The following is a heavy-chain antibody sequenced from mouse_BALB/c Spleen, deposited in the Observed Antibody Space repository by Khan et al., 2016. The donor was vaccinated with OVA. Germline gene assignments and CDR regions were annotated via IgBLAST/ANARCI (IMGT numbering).Heavy chain of an antibody. J-gene: IGHJ1*01. D-gene: IGHD2-14*01. V-gene: IGHV1-4*01. CDR1: GYTFTSYT. CDR3: VRSGAYYRYDGYFDV. CDR2: INPSNGYT. Sequence: VELVESGAELARPGASVKMSCKASGYTFTSYTMHWVKQRPGQGLEWIGYINPSNGYTNYNQKFKDKATLTADKSSSTAYMQLSSLTSEDSAVYYCVRSGAYYRYDGYFDVWGAGTTVTVSS.